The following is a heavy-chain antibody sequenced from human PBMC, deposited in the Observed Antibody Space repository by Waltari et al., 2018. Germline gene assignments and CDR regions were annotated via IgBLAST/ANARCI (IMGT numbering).Heavy chain of an antibody. V-gene: IGHV4-39*01. Sequence: QLQLKESGPGLVKPSETLSLTCVVSGDSIPWNIHYWGWVRQSPGKGLEWIGCLYPPGTTYYRPSLKSRVSLSIDSSESQFSLKLSSVTATDTAVYFCASGVGFWSLNGYDMGYYFDYWGQGALVSVSS. CDR3: ASGVGFWSLNGYDMGYYFDY. J-gene: IGHJ4*02. D-gene: IGHD5-12*01. CDR1: GDSIPWNIHY. CDR2: LYPPGTT.